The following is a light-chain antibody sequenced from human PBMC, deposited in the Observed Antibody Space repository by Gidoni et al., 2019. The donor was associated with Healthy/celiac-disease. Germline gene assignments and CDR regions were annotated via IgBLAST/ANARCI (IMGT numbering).Light chain of an antibody. Sequence: SYELTQPPSVSVSPGQTASITCSGDTLGDKYACWYQQKPCQSPVLVIYQDSKRPSGIPERFSGSNSGNTATLTISGTQAMDEADYYCQAWDSSTDVVFGGGTKLTVL. CDR1: TLGDKY. V-gene: IGLV3-1*01. CDR3: QAWDSSTDVV. J-gene: IGLJ2*01. CDR2: QDS.